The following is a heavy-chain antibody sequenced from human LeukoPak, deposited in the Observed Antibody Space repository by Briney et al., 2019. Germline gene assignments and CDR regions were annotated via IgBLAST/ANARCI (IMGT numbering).Heavy chain of an antibody. D-gene: IGHD1-7*01. Sequence: KPAGSLRLSCAASGFTFSDYYMSWIRQAPGKGLEWVSYISSSGSTIYYADPLKGRSTISRENAKNSLFLQMASLRADDTAVHYCARDFGRLQLLPYYFDYWGQGTLATLS. CDR3: ARDFGRLQLLPYYFDY. V-gene: IGHV3-11*04. CDR1: GFTFSDYY. CDR2: ISSSGSTI. J-gene: IGHJ4*02.